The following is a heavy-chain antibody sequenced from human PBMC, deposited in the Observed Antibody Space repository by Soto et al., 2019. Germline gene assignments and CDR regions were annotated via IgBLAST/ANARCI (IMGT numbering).Heavy chain of an antibody. CDR3: AKDTYCSSTSCYLDGVVGFYYYYGMDV. J-gene: IGHJ6*02. Sequence: GGSLRLSCAASGFTFSSYGMHWVRQAPGKGLEWVAVISYDGSNKYYADSVKGRFTISRDNSKNTLYLQMNSLRAEDTAVYYCAKDTYCSSTSCYLDGVVGFYYYYGMDVWGQGTTVTVSS. V-gene: IGHV3-30*18. CDR2: ISYDGSNK. D-gene: IGHD2-2*01. CDR1: GFTFSSYG.